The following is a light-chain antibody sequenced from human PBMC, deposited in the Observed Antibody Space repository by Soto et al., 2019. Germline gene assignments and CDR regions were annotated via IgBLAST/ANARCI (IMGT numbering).Light chain of an antibody. V-gene: IGKV3-20*01. CDR1: QSVSRSY. CDR2: GAS. Sequence: EIVLTQSPGTLSLSPGERATLSCRASQSVSRSYLAWYQQKPGQAPRLLIYGASTRATGILDRFSGSGSGTDFTLTISRLEPEDFAVYYCQQYGSSPRTFGQGTKVDI. CDR3: QQYGSSPRT. J-gene: IGKJ1*01.